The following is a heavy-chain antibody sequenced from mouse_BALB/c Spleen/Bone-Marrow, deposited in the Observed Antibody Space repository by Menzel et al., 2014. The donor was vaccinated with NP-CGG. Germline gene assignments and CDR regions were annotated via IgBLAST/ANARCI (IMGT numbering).Heavy chain of an antibody. CDR2: ISNGGGNT. V-gene: IGHV5-12-2*01. J-gene: IGHJ2*01. CDR3: ARHETGTGQYFDY. CDR1: GLTFSNYN. D-gene: IGHD4-1*01. Sequence: EGQGVESGGDLVQPGGSLKLSCAASGLTFSNYNISWVRQTPERRLERVAYISNGGGNTYYPDTVKGRFTISRDNAKNTLYLQMTSLKSEDTAIYYCARHETGTGQYFDYWGQGTTLTVSS.